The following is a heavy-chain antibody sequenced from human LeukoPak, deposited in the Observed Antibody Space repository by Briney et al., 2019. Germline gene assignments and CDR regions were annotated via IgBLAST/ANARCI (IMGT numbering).Heavy chain of an antibody. Sequence: TSETLSLTCIVSGYSISSDYCWGWIRQPPGKGLEWIRSIYHSGTTYYNPSLKSRVTISVDTSKNQFSLKLSSVTAADTAVYYCARGYCSGGSCYSYYYYNYMDVWGKGTTVTVSS. CDR1: GYSISSDYC. CDR3: ARGYCSGGSCYSYYYYNYMDV. CDR2: IYHSGTT. D-gene: IGHD2-15*01. J-gene: IGHJ6*03. V-gene: IGHV4-38-2*02.